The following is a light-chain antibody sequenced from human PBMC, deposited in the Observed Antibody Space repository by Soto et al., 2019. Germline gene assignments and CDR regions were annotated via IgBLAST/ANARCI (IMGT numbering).Light chain of an antibody. CDR1: QGISNY. J-gene: IGKJ3*01. CDR3: QKYYSAPFT. CDR2: AAS. V-gene: IGKV1-27*01. Sequence: DIPMTRSPSSLSASVGDRVTITCRASQGISNYLAWYQQKPGKVPKLLIYAASTLQSGVPSRFSGGGSGTGFTLTISSLQPEDVATYYCQKYYSAPFTFGPGTKVDIK.